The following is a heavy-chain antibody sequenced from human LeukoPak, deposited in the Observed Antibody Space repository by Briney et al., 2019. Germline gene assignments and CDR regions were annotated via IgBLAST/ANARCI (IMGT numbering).Heavy chain of an antibody. CDR3: ARTMITFGGVIVMSYFDY. D-gene: IGHD3-16*02. Sequence: ASVKVSCKTSGYTFTKYPIHWVRQAPGQRLEWMGWINTGNANTKYSEKLQGRVTITRDTSATTAYMELSSLTSEDTAVYYCARTMITFGGVIVMSYFDYWGQGTLVTVSS. V-gene: IGHV1-3*04. CDR2: INTGNANT. J-gene: IGHJ4*02. CDR1: GYTFTKYP.